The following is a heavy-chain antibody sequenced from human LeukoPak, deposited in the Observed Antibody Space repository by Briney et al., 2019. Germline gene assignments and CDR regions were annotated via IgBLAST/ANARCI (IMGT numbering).Heavy chain of an antibody. J-gene: IGHJ4*02. CDR1: GGSVSSGSYY. D-gene: IGHD1-26*01. CDR2: IYYSGST. CDR3: ARYSGSYYLDY. Sequence: SETLSLTCTVSGGSVSSGSYYWSWIRQPPGKGLEWIGYIYYSGSTNYNPSLKSRVTISVDTSKNQFSLKLSSVTAADTAVYYCARYSGSYYLDYWGQGTLVTVSS. V-gene: IGHV4-61*01.